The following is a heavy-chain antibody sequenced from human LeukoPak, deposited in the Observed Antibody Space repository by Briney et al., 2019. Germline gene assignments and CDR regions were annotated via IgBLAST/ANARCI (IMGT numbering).Heavy chain of an antibody. J-gene: IGHJ4*02. CDR1: GFTFSSYE. V-gene: IGHV3-66*01. CDR3: AREEYGGYSDY. Sequence: GGSLRLSCAASGFTFSSYEMSWVRQAPGKGLEWVSVIYSGGSTYYADSVKGRFTISRDNSKNTLYLQMNSLRAEDTAVYYCAREEYGGYSDYWGQGTLVTVSS. CDR2: IYSGGST. D-gene: IGHD4/OR15-4a*01.